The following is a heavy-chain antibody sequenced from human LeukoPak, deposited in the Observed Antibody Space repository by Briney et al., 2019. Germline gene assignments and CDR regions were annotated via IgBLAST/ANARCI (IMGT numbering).Heavy chain of an antibody. D-gene: IGHD5-24*01. CDR2: ISYDGSNK. Sequence: GGSLRLSCAASGFTFSSYAMHWVRKAPGKGLEWVAVISYDGSNKYYADSVKGRFTISRDNSKSTLYLQMNSLRAEDTAVYYCARAQRDYWGQGTLVTVSS. J-gene: IGHJ4*02. V-gene: IGHV3-30-3*01. CDR1: GFTFSSYA. CDR3: ARAQRDY.